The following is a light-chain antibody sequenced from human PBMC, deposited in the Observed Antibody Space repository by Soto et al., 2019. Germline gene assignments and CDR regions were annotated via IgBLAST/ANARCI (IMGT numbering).Light chain of an antibody. CDR2: GAS. J-gene: IGKJ1*01. CDR1: QSVSSS. V-gene: IGKV3-15*01. CDR3: QHYNNWWT. Sequence: EIVMTQSPATLSVSPGERVTLSCRASQSVSSSLAWYQQKPGQAPRLLIHGASTRAIGIPARFSGSGSETEFTLTISSLQSEDFAVYYCQHYNNWWTFGQGTKVEIK.